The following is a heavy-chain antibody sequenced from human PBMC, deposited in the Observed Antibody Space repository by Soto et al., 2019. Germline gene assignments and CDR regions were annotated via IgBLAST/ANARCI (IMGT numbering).Heavy chain of an antibody. CDR2: ISGSGGST. CDR3: AKVEYSSSGFEGWFDP. CDR1: GFTFSSYA. V-gene: IGHV3-23*01. J-gene: IGHJ5*02. Sequence: GGSLRLSCAASGFTFSSYAMSWVRQAPGKGLEWVSAISGSGGSTYYADSVKGRFTISRDNSKNTLYLQMNSLRAEDTAVYYCAKVEYSSSGFEGWFDPWGQGTLVTVSS. D-gene: IGHD6-6*01.